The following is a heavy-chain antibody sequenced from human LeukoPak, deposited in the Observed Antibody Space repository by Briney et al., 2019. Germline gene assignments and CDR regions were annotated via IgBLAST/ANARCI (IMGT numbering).Heavy chain of an antibody. CDR1: GLTFSSYW. CDR2: INTDGSST. CDR3: ARGYSSSYRIDY. Sequence: GGSLRLSCAASGLTFSSYWMHWVRQAPGKGLVWVSRINTDGSSTTYADSVKGRFTISRDNAKNTLYLQMNSLRAEDTAVYYCARGYSSSYRIDYWGQGTLVTVSS. D-gene: IGHD6-6*01. J-gene: IGHJ4*02. V-gene: IGHV3-74*01.